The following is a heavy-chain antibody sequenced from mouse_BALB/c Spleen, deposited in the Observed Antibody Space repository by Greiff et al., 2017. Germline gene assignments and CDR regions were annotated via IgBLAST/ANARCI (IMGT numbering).Heavy chain of an antibody. D-gene: IGHD1-2*01. V-gene: IGHV7-3*02. CDR1: GFTFTDYY. J-gene: IGHJ2*01. CDR2: IRNKANGYTT. CDR3: ARDKATALDY. Sequence: EVKVEESGGGLVQPGGSLRLSCATSGFTFTDYYMSWVRQPPGKALEWLGFIRNKANGYTTEYSASVKGRFTISRDNSQSILYLQMNTLRAEDSATYYCARDKATALDYWGQGTTLTVSS.